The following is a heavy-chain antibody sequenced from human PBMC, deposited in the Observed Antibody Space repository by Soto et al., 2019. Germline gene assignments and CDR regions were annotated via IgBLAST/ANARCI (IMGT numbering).Heavy chain of an antibody. J-gene: IGHJ4*02. Sequence: ASVKVSCKASGYTFTGYYMHWVRQAPGQGLEWMGWINPNSGGANYAQKFQGRVTITRDTSTSTAYMELSSLRSDDTAVYYCARTGPLYNILTGPTFDYWGQGTLVTVS. V-gene: IGHV1-2*02. CDR2: INPNSGGA. D-gene: IGHD3-9*01. CDR3: ARTGPLYNILTGPTFDY. CDR1: GYTFTGYY.